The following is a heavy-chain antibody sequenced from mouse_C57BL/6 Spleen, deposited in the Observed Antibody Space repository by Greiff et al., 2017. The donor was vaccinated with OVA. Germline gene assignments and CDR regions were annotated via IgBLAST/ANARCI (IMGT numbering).Heavy chain of an antibody. V-gene: IGHV5-17*01. J-gene: IGHJ3*01. CDR1: GFTFSDYG. Sequence: VQLKESGGGLVKPGGSLKLSCAASGFTFSDYGMHWVRQAPEKGLEWVAYISSGSSTIYYADTVKGRFTISRDNAKNTLFLQMTSLRSEDTAMYYCARLLRGFAYWGQGTLVTVSA. CDR3: ARLLRGFAY. CDR2: ISSGSSTI. D-gene: IGHD1-1*01.